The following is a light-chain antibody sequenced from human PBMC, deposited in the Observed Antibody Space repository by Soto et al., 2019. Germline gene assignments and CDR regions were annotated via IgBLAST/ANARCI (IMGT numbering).Light chain of an antibody. J-gene: IGLJ1*01. CDR2: EVS. CDR3: SSYAGRNNFYV. CDR1: RSDVGTYNY. Sequence: QSVLTQAPSASGSPGQSGTISCTGTRSDVGTYNYVSWYQQHPGKAPKLIIYEVSKRPSGVPDRFSGSKSGNTASLTVSGLQAEDEADYYCSSYAGRNNFYVFGTGTKVTVL. V-gene: IGLV2-8*01.